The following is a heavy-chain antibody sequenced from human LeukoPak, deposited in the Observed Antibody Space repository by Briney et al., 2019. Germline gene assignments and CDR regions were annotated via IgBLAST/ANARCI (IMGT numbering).Heavy chain of an antibody. CDR2: ISSSGSTI. CDR1: GFTFSDYY. Sequence: GGSLRLSCAASGFTFSDYYMSWFRQAPGKGLEWVSYISSSGSTIYYADSVKGRFTISRDNAKNSLYLQMNSLRAEDTAVYYCARDDPYYYDSSGYYWFDPWGQGTLVTVSS. J-gene: IGHJ5*02. D-gene: IGHD3-22*01. CDR3: ARDDPYYYDSSGYYWFDP. V-gene: IGHV3-11*01.